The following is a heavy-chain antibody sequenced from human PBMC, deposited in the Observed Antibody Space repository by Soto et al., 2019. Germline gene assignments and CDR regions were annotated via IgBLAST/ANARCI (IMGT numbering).Heavy chain of an antibody. Sequence: PGESLKISCKASGYSFSTYWIGWVRQMPGKGLEWMGFIYPGDSDTRYSPSFQGQVTISVDKSTSTTYLQWSSLKASDTAIYYCARRVQQLVRGWFDPWGHGTQVTVSS. CDR3: ARRVQQLVRGWFDP. D-gene: IGHD6-6*01. CDR2: IYPGDSDT. J-gene: IGHJ5*02. V-gene: IGHV5-51*01. CDR1: GYSFSTYW.